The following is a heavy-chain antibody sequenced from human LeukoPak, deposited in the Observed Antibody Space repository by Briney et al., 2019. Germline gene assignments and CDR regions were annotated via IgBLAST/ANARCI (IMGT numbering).Heavy chain of an antibody. V-gene: IGHV4-59*01. CDR3: ARTVCSSTSCWFDY. D-gene: IGHD2-2*01. J-gene: IGHJ4*02. CDR1: GGSISSYY. CDR2: IYYSGST. Sequence: KPSETLSLTCTVSGGSISSYYWSWIRQPPGKGLEWIGYIYYSGSTNYNPSLKSRVTISVDTSKNQCSLKLSSVTAADTAVYYCARTVCSSTSCWFDYWGQGTLVTVSA.